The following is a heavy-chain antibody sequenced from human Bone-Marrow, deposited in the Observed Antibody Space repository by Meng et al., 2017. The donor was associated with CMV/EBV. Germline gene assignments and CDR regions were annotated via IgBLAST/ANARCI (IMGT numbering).Heavy chain of an antibody. J-gene: IGHJ6*02. Sequence: SLKISCAASGFIFDDYAMYWVRQAPGKGLEWVSGINWNSGSIGYADSVKGRFNLSRDNSKNTVYLQMNSLRHEDTATYYCAEAEQPADGLDVWGQGTTVTVSS. CDR3: AEAEQPADGLDV. D-gene: IGHD6-13*01. CDR2: INWNSGSI. CDR1: GFIFDDYA. V-gene: IGHV3-9*01.